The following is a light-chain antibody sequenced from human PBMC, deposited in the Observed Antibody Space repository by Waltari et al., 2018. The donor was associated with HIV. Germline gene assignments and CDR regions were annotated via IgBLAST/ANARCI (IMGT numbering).Light chain of an antibody. CDR3: QQSYRTPPVT. CDR2: GAS. J-gene: IGKJ1*01. Sequence: DIQMTQSPSSLSASVGDRVTIPCRASQNMNSLLNWYQQRPGKAPKLLIYGASNLQSGVPSRFSGSGSGTDFTLTISSLHPEDFATYYCQQSYRTPPVTFGQGTRVEI. CDR1: QNMNSL. V-gene: IGKV1-39*01.